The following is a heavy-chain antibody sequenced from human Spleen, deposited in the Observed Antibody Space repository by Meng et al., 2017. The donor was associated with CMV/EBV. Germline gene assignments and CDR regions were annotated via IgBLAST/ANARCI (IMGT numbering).Heavy chain of an antibody. J-gene: IGHJ6*02. V-gene: IGHV3-21*01. D-gene: IGHD2-2*01. Sequence: GESLKISCAASGFTFSSYSMSWVRQAPGKGLEWVSSISSSSSYIYYADSVKGRFTISRDNAENSLYLQMNSLRAEDTAVYYCARDHCSSTSCYVYYYYGMDVWGQGTTVTVSS. CDR3: ARDHCSSTSCYVYYYYGMDV. CDR2: ISSSSSYI. CDR1: GFTFSSYS.